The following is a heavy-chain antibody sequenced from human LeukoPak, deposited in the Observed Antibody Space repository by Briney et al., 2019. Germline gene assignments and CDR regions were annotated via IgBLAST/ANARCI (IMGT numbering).Heavy chain of an antibody. CDR2: INHSGST. CDR3: ARVRTMIVVVTHYFDY. J-gene: IGHJ4*02. D-gene: IGHD3-22*01. V-gene: IGHV4-34*01. CDR1: SGSFSGYY. Sequence: SETLSLTCAVYSGSFSGYYWSWIRQPPGKGLEWIGEINHSGSTNYNPSLKSRVTISVDTSKNQFSLKLSSVTAADTAVYYCARVRTMIVVVTHYFDYWGQGTLVTVSS.